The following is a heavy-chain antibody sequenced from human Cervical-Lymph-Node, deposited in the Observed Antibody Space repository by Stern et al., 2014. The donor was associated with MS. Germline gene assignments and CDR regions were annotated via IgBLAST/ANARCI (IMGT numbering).Heavy chain of an antibody. CDR3: ATDRDDFRSGYSAPTKGYGLDV. Sequence: QMQLVQSGAEVKKPGASVKVSCKVSGYTLTELSMHWVRQAPGKGLEWMGGFDPEDGETIHAQKFQGRVTMTEDTSTDTAYMELSSLRSEDTAVYYCATDRDDFRSGYSAPTKGYGLDVWGQGTTVTVTS. D-gene: IGHD3-3*01. V-gene: IGHV1-24*01. CDR2: FDPEDGET. J-gene: IGHJ6*02. CDR1: GYTLTELS.